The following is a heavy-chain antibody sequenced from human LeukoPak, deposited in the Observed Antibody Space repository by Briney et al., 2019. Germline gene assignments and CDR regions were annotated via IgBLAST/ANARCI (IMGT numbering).Heavy chain of an antibody. V-gene: IGHV1-69*13. J-gene: IGHJ6*02. CDR3: ARDLGTIFGVADYYYYGMDV. Sequence: ASMKVSCKASGGTFSSYAISWVRQAPGQGLEWMGGIIPIFGTANYAQKFQGRVTITADESTSTAYMELSSLRSEDTAVYYCARDLGTIFGVADYYYYGMDVWGQGTTVTVSS. CDR1: GGTFSSYA. CDR2: IIPIFGTA. D-gene: IGHD3-3*01.